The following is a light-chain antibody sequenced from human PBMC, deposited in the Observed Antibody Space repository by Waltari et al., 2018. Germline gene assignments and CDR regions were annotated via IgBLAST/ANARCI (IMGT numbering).Light chain of an antibody. J-gene: IGLJ3*02. CDR3: QSADSSGTLWV. CDR2: KDS. CDR1: ALPKQY. V-gene: IGLV3-25*03. Sequence: SYELTQPPSVSVSPGQTATITCSGDALPKQYAYWYQQKPGQAPVLVIYKDSERPSGISERFSGSRSGTPVTLTISDVQAEDEADYYCQSADSSGTLWVFGGGTKLTVL.